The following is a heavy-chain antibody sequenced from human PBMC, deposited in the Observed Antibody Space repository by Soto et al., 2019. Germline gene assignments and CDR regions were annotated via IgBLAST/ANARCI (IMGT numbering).Heavy chain of an antibody. J-gene: IGHJ4*02. CDR3: TTAKRFLEWLERDY. D-gene: IGHD3-3*01. CDR2: IKSKTDGGTT. CDR1: GFTFSNAW. Sequence: EVQLVESGGGLVKPGGSLRLSCAASGFTFSNAWMSWVRQAPGKGLEWVGRIKSKTDGGTTDYAAPVKGRFTISRDDSKNTLYLQMNSLKTEDTAVYYCTTAKRFLEWLERDYWGQGTLVTVSS. V-gene: IGHV3-15*01.